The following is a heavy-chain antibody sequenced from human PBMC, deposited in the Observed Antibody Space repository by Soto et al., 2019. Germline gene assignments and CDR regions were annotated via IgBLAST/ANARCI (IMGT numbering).Heavy chain of an antibody. V-gene: IGHV1-2*04. CDR2: INPNSGGT. J-gene: IGHJ4*02. Sequence: VSVKVSCKASGYTFTGYYMHWVRQAPGQGLEWMGWINPNSGGTNYAQKFQGWVTMTRDTSISTAYMELSRLRSDDTAVYYCARDSEEDSSSWADDYYFDYWGQGTLVTVSS. D-gene: IGHD6-13*01. CDR3: ARDSEEDSSSWADDYYFDY. CDR1: GYTFTGYY.